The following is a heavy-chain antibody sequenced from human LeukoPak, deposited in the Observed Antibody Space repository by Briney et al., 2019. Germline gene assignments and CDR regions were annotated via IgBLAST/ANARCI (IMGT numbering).Heavy chain of an antibody. CDR2: IYHSGST. CDR1: GGSISSGGYS. CDR3: ARAGYGSSWYGKGADY. V-gene: IGHV4-30-2*01. J-gene: IGHJ4*02. Sequence: SETLSLTCAVSGGSISSGGYSWSWIRRPPGKGLEWIGYIYHSGSTYYNPSLKSRVTISVDRSKNQFSLKLSSVTAADTAVYYCARAGYGSSWYGKGADYWGQGTLVTVSS. D-gene: IGHD6-13*01.